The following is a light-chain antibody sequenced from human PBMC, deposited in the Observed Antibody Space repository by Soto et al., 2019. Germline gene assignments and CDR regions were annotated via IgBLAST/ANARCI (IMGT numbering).Light chain of an antibody. CDR3: AAWDDSLNGVV. J-gene: IGLJ2*01. Sequence: QSVLTQPPSASGTPGQRVTISCSRSSSNIGGNTVNWFQQLPGTAPKLLIYSNHQRPSGVPDRFSGSKSGTSASLAISGLQSEDEADYYCAAWDDSLNGVVFGGGTKLTVL. CDR1: SSNIGGNT. CDR2: SNH. V-gene: IGLV1-44*01.